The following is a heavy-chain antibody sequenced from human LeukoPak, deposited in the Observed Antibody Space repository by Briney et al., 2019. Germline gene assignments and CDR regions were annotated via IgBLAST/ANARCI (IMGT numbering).Heavy chain of an antibody. CDR1: GYTFTNFG. CDR3: ARDGPTIFGVVQNYMDV. J-gene: IGHJ6*03. Sequence: ASVKVSCKASGYTFTNFGISWLRQAPGQGLEWMGWISAYNGNTNYAQKLQGRVTMTTDTSTSTAYMELRSLRSDDTAVYYCARDGPTIFGVVQNYMDVWGKGTTVTVSS. CDR2: ISAYNGNT. D-gene: IGHD3-3*01. V-gene: IGHV1-18*01.